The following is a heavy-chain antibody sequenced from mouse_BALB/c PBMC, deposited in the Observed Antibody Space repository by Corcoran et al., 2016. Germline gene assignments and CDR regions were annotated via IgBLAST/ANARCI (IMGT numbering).Heavy chain of an antibody. J-gene: IGHJ4*01. CDR2: INPSTGYT. V-gene: IGHV1-7*01. D-gene: IGHD2-10*02. CDR1: GYTFTSYW. CDR3: ASVWSYAMDY. Sequence: QVQLQQSGAELAKPGASVKMSCKASGYTFTSYWMHWVKQRPGQGLEWIGYINPSTGYTEYNQKFKDKATLTADKSSSTAYMQLSSLTSEDSAVYYCASVWSYAMDYWGQGTSVTVSS.